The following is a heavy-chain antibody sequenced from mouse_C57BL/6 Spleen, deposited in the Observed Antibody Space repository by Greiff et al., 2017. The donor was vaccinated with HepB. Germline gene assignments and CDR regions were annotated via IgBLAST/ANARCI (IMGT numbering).Heavy chain of an antibody. CDR3: ARYAGSFAY. Sequence: VQLVESGPELVKPGASVKISCKASGYAFSSSWMNWVKQRPGKGLEWIGRIYPGDGDTNYNGKFKGKATLTADKSSSTAYMQLSSLTSEDSAVYFCARYAGSFAYWGQGTLVTVSA. CDR1: GYAFSSSW. D-gene: IGHD2-2*01. J-gene: IGHJ3*01. CDR2: IYPGDGDT. V-gene: IGHV1-82*01.